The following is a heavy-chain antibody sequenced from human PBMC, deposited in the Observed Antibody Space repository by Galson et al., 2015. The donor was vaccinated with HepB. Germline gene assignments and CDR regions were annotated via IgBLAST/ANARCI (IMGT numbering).Heavy chain of an antibody. CDR1: GDSINNYY. CDR3: ARVEGGLFVT. V-gene: IGHV6-1*01. D-gene: IGHD3-16*01. J-gene: IGHJ3*01. Sequence: LSLTCTVSGDSINNYYWNWIRQSPSRGLEWLGRTYYRSKWQNDYAVSLTSRITINPDTSKNQFSLHLNSVTPEDTAVYYCARVEGGLFVTWGQGTMVTVSS. CDR2: TYYRSKWQN.